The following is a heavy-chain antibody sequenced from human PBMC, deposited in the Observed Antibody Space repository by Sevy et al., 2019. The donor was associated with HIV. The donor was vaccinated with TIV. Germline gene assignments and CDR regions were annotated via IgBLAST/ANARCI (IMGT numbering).Heavy chain of an antibody. Sequence: SETLSLTCTVSGGSISSGGYYWSWIRQHPGKGLEWIGYIYYSGSTYYNPSLKSRVTISVDTSKNQFSLKLSSVTVADTAVYYCARETTDFTGGFDYWGPGTLVTVSS. CDR3: ARETTDFTGGFDY. V-gene: IGHV4-31*03. CDR2: IYYSGST. J-gene: IGHJ4*02. CDR1: GGSISSGGYY. D-gene: IGHD4-17*01.